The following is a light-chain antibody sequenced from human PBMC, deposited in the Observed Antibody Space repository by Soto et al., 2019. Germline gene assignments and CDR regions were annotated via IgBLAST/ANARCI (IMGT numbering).Light chain of an antibody. CDR1: SSDVGSYNL. V-gene: IGLV2-23*03. CDR3: CSYAGSSTFAYV. J-gene: IGLJ1*01. CDR2: EGS. Sequence: QSVLTQPASVSGSPGQSITISCTGTSSDVGSYNLVSWYQQHPGKAPKLMIYEGSKRPSGVSNRVSGSKSGNTASLTISGLQAEDEADDYCCSYAGSSTFAYVFGTGTKLTVL.